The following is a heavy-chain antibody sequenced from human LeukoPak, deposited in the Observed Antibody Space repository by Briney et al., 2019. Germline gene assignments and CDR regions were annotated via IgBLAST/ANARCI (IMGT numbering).Heavy chain of an antibody. CDR1: GYTFTSYA. D-gene: IGHD5-18*01. CDR3: ARSRGYSYGPFDP. J-gene: IGHJ5*02. Sequence: GASVKASCKASGYTFTSYAMHWVRQAPGQRLEWMGWINAGNGNTKYSQEFQGRVTITRDTSASTAYMELSSLRSEDTAVYYCARSRGYSYGPFDPWGQGTLVTVSS. CDR2: INAGNGNT. V-gene: IGHV1-3*03.